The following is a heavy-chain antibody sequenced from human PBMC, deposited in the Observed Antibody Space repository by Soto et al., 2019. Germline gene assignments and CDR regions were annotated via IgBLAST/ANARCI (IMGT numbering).Heavy chain of an antibody. CDR1: GYTFTSYD. D-gene: IGHD2-2*02. Sequence: ASVKVSCKASGYTFTSYDINWVRQATGQGLEWMGWMNPNSGNTGYAQKFQGRVTMTRNTSISTAYMELSSLRSEDTAVYYCARGVGYCSSTSCYNYYFDYWGQGTLVTVSS. V-gene: IGHV1-8*01. J-gene: IGHJ4*02. CDR2: MNPNSGNT. CDR3: ARGVGYCSSTSCYNYYFDY.